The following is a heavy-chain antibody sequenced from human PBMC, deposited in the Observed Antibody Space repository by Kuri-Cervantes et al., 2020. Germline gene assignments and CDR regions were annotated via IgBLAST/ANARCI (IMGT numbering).Heavy chain of an antibody. Sequence: SQTLSLTCAVYGGSFSGYYWSWIRQPPGKGLEWTGEINHSGSTNYNPSLKSRVTISVDTSKNQFSLKLSSVTAADTAVYYCARGNIVVVPAAWVPLNWFDPWGQGTLVTVSS. J-gene: IGHJ5*02. CDR3: ARGNIVVVPAAWVPLNWFDP. D-gene: IGHD2-2*01. CDR2: INHSGST. CDR1: GGSFSGYY. V-gene: IGHV4-34*01.